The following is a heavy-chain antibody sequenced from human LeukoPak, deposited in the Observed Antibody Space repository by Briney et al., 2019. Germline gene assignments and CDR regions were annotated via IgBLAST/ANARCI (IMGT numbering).Heavy chain of an antibody. Sequence: GGSLRLSCAASGFIFNSYGMHWVRQAPGKGLGWVAFIRYDGSNKYYADSVKGRFTISRDNSKNTLYLQMNSLRVEDTAVYYCATLPYYYDSSGSYYFDYWGQGTLVTVSS. J-gene: IGHJ4*02. D-gene: IGHD3-22*01. V-gene: IGHV3-30*02. CDR1: GFIFNSYG. CDR3: ATLPYYYDSSGSYYFDY. CDR2: IRYDGSNK.